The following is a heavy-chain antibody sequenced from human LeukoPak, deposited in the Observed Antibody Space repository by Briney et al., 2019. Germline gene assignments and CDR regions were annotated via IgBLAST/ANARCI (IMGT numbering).Heavy chain of an antibody. D-gene: IGHD3-22*01. Sequence: SVKVSSKASGGTFSSYAISWVRHAPGQGLEWRGGIIPIFGTANYAQKFQGRVTITTDESASTAYMELSSLRSEDTAVYYCARDLPSKYYYDSSGYYYVPGFDYWGQGTLVTVSS. CDR3: ARDLPSKYYYDSSGYYYVPGFDY. V-gene: IGHV1-69*05. CDR2: IIPIFGTA. J-gene: IGHJ4*02. CDR1: GGTFSSYA.